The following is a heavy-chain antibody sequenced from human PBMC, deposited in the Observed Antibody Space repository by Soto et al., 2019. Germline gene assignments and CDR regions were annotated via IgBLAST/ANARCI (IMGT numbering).Heavy chain of an antibody. J-gene: IGHJ5*02. CDR3: ATLPLEQLTGTNWFDP. Sequence: ASVKVSCKVSGYTLTELSMHWVRQAPGKGLEWMGGFDPEDGETIYAQKFQGRVTMTEDTSTDTAYMELSSLRSEDTAVYYCATLPLEQLTGTNWFDPWGQGTLVTVSS. CDR1: GYTLTELS. V-gene: IGHV1-24*01. CDR2: FDPEDGET. D-gene: IGHD1-7*01.